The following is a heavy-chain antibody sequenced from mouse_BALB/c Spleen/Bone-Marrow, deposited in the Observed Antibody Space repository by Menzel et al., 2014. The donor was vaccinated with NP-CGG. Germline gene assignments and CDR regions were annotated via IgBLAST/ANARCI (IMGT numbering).Heavy chain of an antibody. J-gene: IGHJ3*01. CDR3: ASPSDGNPFAY. Sequence: QVQLQQSGPQLVRPGASVKISCKASGYSFTSYWMHWVKQRPGQGLEWIGMIDPSDSETRLNQKFKDKATLTVDKSSSTAYMQLSSPTSEDSEVYYCASPSDGNPFAYWGQGTLVTVSA. D-gene: IGHD2-1*01. CDR2: IDPSDSET. V-gene: IGHV1S126*01. CDR1: GYSFTSYW.